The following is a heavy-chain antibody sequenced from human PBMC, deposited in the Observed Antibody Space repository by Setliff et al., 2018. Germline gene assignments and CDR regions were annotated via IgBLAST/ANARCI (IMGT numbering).Heavy chain of an antibody. Sequence: GASVKVSCKASGDTFNTYTLSWVRQAPGQGLEWMGGIIPLLETVKYAQKFQGRLTITADKSTSTGYMELSSLTSEDTAMYFFARIGPRNWGIRGYNWIDPWGQGTLVTVSS. D-gene: IGHD3-10*01. J-gene: IGHJ5*02. CDR1: GDTFNTYT. CDR2: IIPLLETV. CDR3: ARIGPRNWGIRGYNWIDP. V-gene: IGHV1-69*06.